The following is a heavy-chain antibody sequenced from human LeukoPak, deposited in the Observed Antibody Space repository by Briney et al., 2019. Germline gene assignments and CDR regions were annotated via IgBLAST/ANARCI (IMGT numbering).Heavy chain of an antibody. CDR3: ARESITGTSFDY. CDR2: INPNSGDT. CDR1: GYTFTGYY. Sequence: ASVKVSRKASGYTFTGYYMHWVRQAPGQGLEWMGRINPNSGDTNYAQKFQGRVTMTRDTSISTAYMELSRLRSDDTAVYYCARESITGTSFDYWGQGTLVTVSS. V-gene: IGHV1-2*06. D-gene: IGHD1-20*01. J-gene: IGHJ4*02.